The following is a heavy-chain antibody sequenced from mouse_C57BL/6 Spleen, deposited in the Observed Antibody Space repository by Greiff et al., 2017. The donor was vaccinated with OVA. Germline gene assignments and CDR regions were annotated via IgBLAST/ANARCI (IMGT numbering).Heavy chain of an antibody. V-gene: IGHV1-61*01. CDR2: IYPSDSET. D-gene: IGHD2-5*01. CDR3: ARSRSNYVGAMDY. CDR1: GYTFTSYW. Sequence: VQLQQPGAELVRPGSSVKLSCKASGYTFTSYWMDWVKQRPGQGLEWIGNIYPSDSETHYNQKFKDKATLTVDKSSSTAYMQLSSLTSEDSAVYYCARSRSNYVGAMDYWGQGTSVTVSS. J-gene: IGHJ4*01.